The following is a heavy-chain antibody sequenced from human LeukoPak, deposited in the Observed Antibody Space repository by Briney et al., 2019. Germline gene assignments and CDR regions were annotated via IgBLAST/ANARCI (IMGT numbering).Heavy chain of an antibody. J-gene: IGHJ3*02. V-gene: IGHV3-74*01. CDR3: ARDSIGSDAFDI. Sequence: GGSLRLSCAASGFIFSNYWMHWVRQAPGKGLVWVSRIKTDGSTMTYADSVKGRFTISRDNSKNTLYLQMNSLRAEDTAVYYCARDSIGSDAFDIWGQGTMVTVSS. D-gene: IGHD2/OR15-2a*01. CDR2: IKTDGSTM. CDR1: GFIFSNYW.